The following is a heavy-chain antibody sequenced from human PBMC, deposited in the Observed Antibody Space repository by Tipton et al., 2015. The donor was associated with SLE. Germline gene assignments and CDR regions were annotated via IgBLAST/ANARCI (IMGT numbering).Heavy chain of an antibody. J-gene: IGHJ4*02. D-gene: IGHD5-18*01. Sequence: SLRLSCSASGFIFSSFGMTWIRQAPGKGLEWISYISSASSYTSYADSVKGRFTISRDNAKNSLYLQMNSLRAEDTAVYYCARGKYTFDYWGQGTLVTVSS. CDR2: ISSASSYT. CDR1: GFIFSSFG. CDR3: ARGKYTFDY. V-gene: IGHV3-11*06.